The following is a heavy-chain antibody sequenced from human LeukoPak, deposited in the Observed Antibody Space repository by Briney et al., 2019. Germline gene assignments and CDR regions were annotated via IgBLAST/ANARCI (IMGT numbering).Heavy chain of an antibody. CDR1: GYTFTSYG. CDR2: ISAYNGNT. CDR3: ARDLGYCSGGSCYWGWFDP. V-gene: IGHV1-18*01. J-gene: IGHJ5*02. D-gene: IGHD2-15*01. Sequence: ASVKASCKASGYTFTSYGISWVRQAPGQGLEWMGWISAYNGNTNYAQKLQGRVTMTTDTSTSTAYMELRSLRSDDTAVYYCARDLGYCSGGSCYWGWFDPWGQGTLVTVSS.